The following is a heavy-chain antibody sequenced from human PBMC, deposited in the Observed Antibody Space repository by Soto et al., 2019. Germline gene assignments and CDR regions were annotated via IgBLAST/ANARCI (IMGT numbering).Heavy chain of an antibody. D-gene: IGHD3-10*01. V-gene: IGHV4-39*07. CDR2: IYYSGST. J-gene: IGHJ5*02. CDR1: GGSISSSSYY. Sequence: SETLSLTCTVSGGSISSSSYYWGWIRQPPGKGLEWIGSIYYSGSTYYNPSLKSRVTISVDTSKNQFSLKLSSVTAADTAVYYCARPLFGRGNWFDPWGQGTLVTVSS. CDR3: ARPLFGRGNWFDP.